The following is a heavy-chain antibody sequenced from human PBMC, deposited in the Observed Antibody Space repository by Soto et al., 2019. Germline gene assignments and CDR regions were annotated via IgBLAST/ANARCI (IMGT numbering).Heavy chain of an antibody. D-gene: IGHD3-16*01. CDR2: KNPNSGHT. J-gene: IGHJ5*02. Sequence: QVQLVQSGAEVKKPGASVKVSCKASGYTFTSHDINWMRQTTGQGLEWMGWKNPNSGHTNYAQKFQGRVTMTRDTSISTAYMVLTNQTAEDTAIYYCASDMSTPWGQGTLVTVSS. CDR1: GYTFTSHD. V-gene: IGHV1-8*01. CDR3: ASDMSTP.